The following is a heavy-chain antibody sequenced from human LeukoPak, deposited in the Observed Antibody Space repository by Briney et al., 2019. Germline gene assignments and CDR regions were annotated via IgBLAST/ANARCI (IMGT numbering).Heavy chain of an antibody. CDR2: VFYPGST. CDR3: ASRPAGSTWYGVFDY. CDR1: GGPIDRHY. J-gene: IGHJ4*02. D-gene: IGHD6-13*01. Sequence: SETLSLTCTVSGGPIDRHYWSWIRQPPGKGLEWIGYVFYPGSTNYNPSLKSRVTMSLDTSRDQFSLRLTSVTAADAAIYYCASRPAGSTWYGVFDYWSQGTLVTVSS. V-gene: IGHV4-59*11.